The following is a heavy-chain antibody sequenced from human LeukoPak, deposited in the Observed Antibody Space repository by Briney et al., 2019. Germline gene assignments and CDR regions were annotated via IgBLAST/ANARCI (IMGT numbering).Heavy chain of an antibody. J-gene: IGHJ4*02. CDR3: ARDRTIFGVVTLDY. D-gene: IGHD3-3*01. CDR2: INPNSGGT. CDR1: GYTFTGFY. V-gene: IGHV1-2*02. Sequence: ASVKVSCKASGYTFTGFYMRWVRQAPGQGLEWMGWINPNSGGTNYAQKFQGRVTMTRDTSISTAYMELSRLRSDDTAVYYCARDRTIFGVVTLDYWGQGTLVTVSS.